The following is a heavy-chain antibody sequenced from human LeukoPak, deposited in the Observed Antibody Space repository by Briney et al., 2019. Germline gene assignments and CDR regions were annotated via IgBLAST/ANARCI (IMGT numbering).Heavy chain of an antibody. CDR1: GFTFSNYS. CDR2: ISGSGSTT. J-gene: IGHJ5*02. Sequence: TGGSLRLSCAASGFTFSNYSMSWVRQPPGKGLEWVSAISGSGSTTFYADSVKGRLTIARDNSKHTLYLQMNSLRAEDTAVYYCAKATHNWNPFDPWGQGTLVTVSS. CDR3: AKATHNWNPFDP. D-gene: IGHD1-1*01. V-gene: IGHV3-23*01.